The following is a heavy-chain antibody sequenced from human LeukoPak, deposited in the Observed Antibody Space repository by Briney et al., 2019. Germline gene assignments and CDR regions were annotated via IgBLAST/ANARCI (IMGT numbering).Heavy chain of an antibody. CDR3: ARTTEAHSWRTRYYDYYMDV. Sequence: PSETLSLTCTVSGDSISTYYWTWIRQPPGEGLEWIGYVYYSETTNYNPSLKSRVTISVDTSKNHFSLKLTSVTAADAAVYYCARTTEAHSWRTRYYDYYMDVWGKGTTVTVSS. V-gene: IGHV4-59*12. D-gene: IGHD6-13*01. CDR2: VYYSETT. CDR1: GDSISTYY. J-gene: IGHJ6*03.